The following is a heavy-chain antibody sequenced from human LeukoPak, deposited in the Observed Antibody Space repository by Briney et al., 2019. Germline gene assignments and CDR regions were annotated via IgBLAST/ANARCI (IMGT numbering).Heavy chain of an antibody. CDR3: ARPLNCGSDCYSSAFDI. V-gene: IGHV4-61*01. Sequence: SETLSLTCTVSGGSVSSNTYYWSWIRQPPGKGLEWIGYIYYSGNTNYNPSLKSRVTISVDTSKNQFSLRLSSVTAADTAVYYCARPLNCGSDCYSSAFDIWGQGTMVTVSS. J-gene: IGHJ3*02. CDR1: GGSVSSNTYY. D-gene: IGHD2-21*02. CDR2: IYYSGNT.